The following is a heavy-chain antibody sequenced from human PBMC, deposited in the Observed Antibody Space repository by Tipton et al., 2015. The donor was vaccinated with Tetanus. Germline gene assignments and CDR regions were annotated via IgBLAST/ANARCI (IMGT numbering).Heavy chain of an antibody. CDR3: AREADCSGGSCFSGDFDN. CDR1: GFIFSSYG. J-gene: IGHJ4*02. V-gene: IGHV3-33*01. D-gene: IGHD2-15*01. CDR2: SWYDGTDQ. Sequence: CAASGFIFSSYGIHWVRQAPGKGLEWVAVSWYDGTDQYYADSVKGRFTLSRDNSKNTLYLQMNSLRAEDTALYYCAREADCSGGSCFSGDFDNWGQGTQATVSS.